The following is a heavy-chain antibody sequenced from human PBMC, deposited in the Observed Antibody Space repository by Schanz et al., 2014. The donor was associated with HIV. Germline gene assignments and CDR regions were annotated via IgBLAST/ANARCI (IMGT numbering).Heavy chain of an antibody. Sequence: EVQLVESGGGLVQPGGSLRLSCAASGFTFSSYSMNWVRQAPGKGLEWVSHIIWNTNTVYYADSVKGRFTISRDNAKTSLYLQMHSLRDEDTAVYYCTRDGGCSGNCYGYGMDVWGQGTTVTVSS. V-gene: IGHV3-48*02. CDR1: GFTFSSYS. D-gene: IGHD2-21*02. J-gene: IGHJ6*02. CDR2: IIWNTNTV. CDR3: TRDGGCSGNCYGYGMDV.